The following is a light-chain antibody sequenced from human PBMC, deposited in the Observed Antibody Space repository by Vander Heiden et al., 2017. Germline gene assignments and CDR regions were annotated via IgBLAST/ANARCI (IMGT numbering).Light chain of an antibody. J-gene: IGLJ2*01. CDR1: SSDIGGYNY. CDR3: SSYSGSSTV. Sequence: SALTQPASASGSPGQSITISCTGTSSDIGGYNYVSWYEQHPGKAPKVIIYDVSKRPSGVSNRFSGSKSGNTASLTISGLQAEDEADYYCSSYSGSSTVFGGGTKLTVL. CDR2: DVS. V-gene: IGLV2-14*03.